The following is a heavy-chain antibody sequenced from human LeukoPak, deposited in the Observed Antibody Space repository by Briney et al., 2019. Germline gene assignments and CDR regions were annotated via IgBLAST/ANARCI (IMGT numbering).Heavy chain of an antibody. J-gene: IGHJ4*02. V-gene: IGHV3-11*04. CDR1: GFTFSDYY. CDR2: ISSSGSML. D-gene: IGHD3-16*02. CDR3: ARGRVITFGGVIVGFDY. Sequence: GGSLRLSCTVSGFTFSDYYMSWVRQAPGKGLEWVSYISSSGSMLHYADSVEGRFTISRDNAKNSLYLQMNSLRAEDTAVYYCARGRVITFGGVIVGFDYWGQGTLVTVSS.